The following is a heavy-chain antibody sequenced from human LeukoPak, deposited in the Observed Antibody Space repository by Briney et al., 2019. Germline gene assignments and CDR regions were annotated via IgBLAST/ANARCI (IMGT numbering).Heavy chain of an antibody. J-gene: IGHJ4*02. Sequence: GESLKIYCKGSGYSFTSYWIGWVRQMPGKGLEWMGIIYPGDSDTRYSPSFQGQVTISADKSISTAYLQWSSLKASDTAMYYCARAYYYYYDSSGYPDYWGQGTLVTVSS. D-gene: IGHD3-22*01. V-gene: IGHV5-51*01. CDR2: IYPGDSDT. CDR3: ARAYYYYYDSSGYPDY. CDR1: GYSFTSYW.